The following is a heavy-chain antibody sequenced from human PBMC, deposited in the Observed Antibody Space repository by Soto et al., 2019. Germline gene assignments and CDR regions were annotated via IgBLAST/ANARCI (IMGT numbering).Heavy chain of an antibody. CDR1: GFSLSNYW. Sequence: GGSLRLSCGASGFSLSNYWMNWVRKPPGKGLEWVANIKQDGSEKYYVDSVKGRFTISRDNAKNSLYLQMNSLRVEDTALYYCARYYERGFDCWGQGTLVTVSS. D-gene: IGHD3-3*01. V-gene: IGHV3-7*05. CDR3: ARYYERGFDC. CDR2: IKQDGSEK. J-gene: IGHJ4*02.